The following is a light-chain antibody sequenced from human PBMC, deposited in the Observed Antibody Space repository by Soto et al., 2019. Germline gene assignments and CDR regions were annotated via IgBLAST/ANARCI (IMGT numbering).Light chain of an antibody. J-gene: IGKJ2*01. CDR3: MQALHTPYT. CDR1: QRLLHSKGNYF. Sequence: EIVMTQSPPSLTVTPGEPATISCRSSQRLLHSKGNYFLDWYLQKPGQSPQLLIYLGFNRASGVPDRVSGSGAGTDFTLNISRVEAEDVGVYYCMQALHTPYTFGQGTKLEIK. CDR2: LGF. V-gene: IGKV2-28*01.